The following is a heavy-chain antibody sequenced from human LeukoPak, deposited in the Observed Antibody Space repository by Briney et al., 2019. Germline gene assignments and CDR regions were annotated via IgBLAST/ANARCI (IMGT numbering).Heavy chain of an antibody. CDR3: AKDHGGDLAD. J-gene: IGHJ4*02. CDR1: GFTFDDYA. CDR2: ISWNSGSI. Sequence: GRSLRLSCAASGFTFDDYAMHWVRQAPGKGLEWVSGISWNSGSIGYADSVKGRFTISRDNSKNTLYLQMNSLRAEDTAVYYCAKDHGGDLADWGQGTLVTVSS. D-gene: IGHD2-21*02. V-gene: IGHV3-9*01.